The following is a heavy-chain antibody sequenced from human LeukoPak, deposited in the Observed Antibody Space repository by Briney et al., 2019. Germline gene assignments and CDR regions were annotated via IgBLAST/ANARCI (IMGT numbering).Heavy chain of an antibody. J-gene: IGHJ6*02. CDR1: GLSFSGSA. V-gene: IGHV3-73*01. Sequence: GGSLKLSCAASGLSFSGSAMHWVRQASGRGLEWLGRIRSKANSYVTAYAASVNGRFIISRDDSRNTAYLQMNSLQTEDTAVYYCTRHSDKCCSGAGCYVYNFYGMDVWGQGTTVTASS. CDR2: IRSKANSYVT. D-gene: IGHD2-15*01. CDR3: TRHSDKCCSGAGCYVYNFYGMDV.